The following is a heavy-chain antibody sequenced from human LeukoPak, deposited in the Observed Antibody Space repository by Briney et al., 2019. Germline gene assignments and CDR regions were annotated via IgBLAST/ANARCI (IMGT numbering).Heavy chain of an antibody. V-gene: IGHV4-34*01. Sequence: SETLSLTCAVYGGSFSGYYWGWIRQSPGQGLEWIGSIYYRWHTYHNPSLKSRVTISADTSTNQFSLNLSSVTAADTAIYYCARVGTAMGDNWGQGILVTVSS. D-gene: IGHD5-18*01. CDR2: IYYRWHT. CDR1: GGSFSGYY. J-gene: IGHJ4*02. CDR3: ARVGTAMGDN.